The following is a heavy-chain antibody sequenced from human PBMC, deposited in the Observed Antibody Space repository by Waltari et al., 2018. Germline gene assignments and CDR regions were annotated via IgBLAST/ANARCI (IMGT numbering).Heavy chain of an antibody. CDR3: AKGPDSSGYYSNWFDP. V-gene: IGHV3-30*02. Sequence: QVQLVESGGGVVQPGGSLRLSCAASGFTFSNHGIHWVRQAPGEEVERVAFIWSDETNKHYADSVQGRFTISRDNSKNTVFLQMNSLRTEDTAVYYCAKGPDSSGYYSNWFDPWGQGILVTVSS. D-gene: IGHD3-22*01. J-gene: IGHJ5*02. CDR2: IWSDETNK. CDR1: GFTFSNHG.